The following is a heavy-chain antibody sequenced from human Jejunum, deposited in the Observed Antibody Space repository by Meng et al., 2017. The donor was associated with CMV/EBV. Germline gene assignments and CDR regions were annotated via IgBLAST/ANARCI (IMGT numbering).Heavy chain of an antibody. Sequence: LSTSGVGVAWIRQPPGKALEWLALIYWNDDKRYISSLKSRLTVTKDTSKNQVVLTMTNMDPVDTATYYRAHNSHHPWGTYRDYYFDYWGQGTLVTVSS. D-gene: IGHD3-16*02. CDR1: LSTSGVG. V-gene: IGHV2-5*01. J-gene: IGHJ4*02. CDR3: AHNSHHPWGTYRDYYFDY. CDR2: IYWNDDK.